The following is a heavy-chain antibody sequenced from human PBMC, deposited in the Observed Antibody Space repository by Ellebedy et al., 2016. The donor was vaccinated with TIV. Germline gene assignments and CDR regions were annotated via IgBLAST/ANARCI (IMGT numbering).Heavy chain of an antibody. Sequence: GESLKISCVASGFTFDSFSMNWVRQAPGKGLEWVSSISYSSSSIYYADSVRGRFTISRDNAKNSLYLHMSSLRAEDAAVYYCAVEGIPVAGAFAWGQGALVTVSS. CDR2: ISYSSSSI. D-gene: IGHD6-19*01. V-gene: IGHV3-21*06. J-gene: IGHJ5*02. CDR3: AVEGIPVAGAFA. CDR1: GFTFDSFS.